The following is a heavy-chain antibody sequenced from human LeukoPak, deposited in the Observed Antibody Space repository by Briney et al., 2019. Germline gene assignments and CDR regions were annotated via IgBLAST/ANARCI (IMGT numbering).Heavy chain of an antibody. CDR3: ARGWYSRECLWAY. CDR2: INPSGGST. Sequence: ASAKVSCKASGYTFTSYYMHWVRQAPGQGLEWMGIINPSGGSTSYAQKFQGRVTMTRDMSTRTVYMELSSLRSEDTAVYYCARGWYSRECLWAYWGQGTLVTVSS. V-gene: IGHV1-46*01. J-gene: IGHJ4*02. CDR1: GYTFTSYY. D-gene: IGHD6-13*01.